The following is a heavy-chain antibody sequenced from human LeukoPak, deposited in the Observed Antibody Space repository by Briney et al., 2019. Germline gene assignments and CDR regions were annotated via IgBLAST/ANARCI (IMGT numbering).Heavy chain of an antibody. CDR3: AAAEINDYGDYEGAFDI. D-gene: IGHD4-17*01. Sequence: PSETLSLTCTVSGGSISSYYWSWIRQPPGKGLEWIGYIYYSGSTNYNPSLKSRVTISVDTSKNQFSLKLSSVTAADTAVYYCAAAEINDYGDYEGAFDIWGQGTMVTVSS. CDR1: GGSISSYY. V-gene: IGHV4-59*01. CDR2: IYYSGST. J-gene: IGHJ3*02.